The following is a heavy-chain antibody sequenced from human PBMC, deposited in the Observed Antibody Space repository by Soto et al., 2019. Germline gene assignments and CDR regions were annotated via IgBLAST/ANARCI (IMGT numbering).Heavy chain of an antibody. CDR1: GYSFTSYW. CDR2: IDPSDSYT. D-gene: IGHD5-18*01. Sequence: GESLKISCKGSGYSFTSYWISWVRQMPGKGLEWMGRIDPSDSYTNYSPSFQGHVTISADKSISTAYLQWSSLKASDTAMYYCARHVNTAMASDYWGQGTLVTVSS. V-gene: IGHV5-10-1*01. J-gene: IGHJ4*02. CDR3: ARHVNTAMASDY.